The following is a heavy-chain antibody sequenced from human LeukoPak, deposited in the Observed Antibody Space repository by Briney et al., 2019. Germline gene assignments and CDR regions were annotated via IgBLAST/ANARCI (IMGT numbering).Heavy chain of an antibody. D-gene: IGHD5-18*01. V-gene: IGHV3-23*01. Sequence: PGGSLRLSCEASGFTSTSYAMTWVRQAPGKGLEWVSGISGSGGHTYNADSVEGRFIISRDNSKNTVSLQLSSLRVEDTAVYFCAKDREDSAMISGVFDLWGRGTLVTVSP. CDR1: GFTSTSYA. CDR3: AKDREDSAMISGVFDL. CDR2: ISGSGGHT. J-gene: IGHJ2*01.